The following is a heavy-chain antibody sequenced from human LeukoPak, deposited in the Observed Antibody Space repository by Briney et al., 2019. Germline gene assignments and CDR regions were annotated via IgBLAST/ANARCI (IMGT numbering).Heavy chain of an antibody. J-gene: IGHJ4*02. CDR1: GITFSSYG. V-gene: IGHV3-30*18. D-gene: IGHD3-10*01. CDR3: AKDPPHLQYGSGSYADY. CDR2: ISNDGSNK. Sequence: GGSLRLSCAASGITFSSYGMHWVRQAPGKGLEWVALISNDGSNKNYADSVKGRFTISRDNSKNTLYLQMNSLRAEDTAVYYCAKDPPHLQYGSGSYADYWGQGTLVTVSS.